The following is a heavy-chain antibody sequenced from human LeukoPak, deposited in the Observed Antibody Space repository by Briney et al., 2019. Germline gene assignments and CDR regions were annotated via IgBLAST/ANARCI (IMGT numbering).Heavy chain of an antibody. D-gene: IGHD5-24*01. Sequence: ASVKVSCKASGYTFTSYYMHWVRQAPGQGLEWMGIINPSGGSTSYAQKFQGRVTMTRDTSTSTVYMELSSPRSEDTAVYYCARDGRWLPYDYWGQGTLVTVSS. J-gene: IGHJ4*02. CDR3: ARDGRWLPYDY. CDR2: INPSGGST. V-gene: IGHV1-46*01. CDR1: GYTFTSYY.